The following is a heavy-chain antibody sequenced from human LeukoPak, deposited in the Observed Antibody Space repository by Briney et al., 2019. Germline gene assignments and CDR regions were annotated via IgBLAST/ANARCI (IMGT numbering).Heavy chain of an antibody. CDR2: INHSGST. D-gene: IGHD6-13*01. J-gene: IGHJ6*03. V-gene: IGHV4-39*07. CDR3: ASLRVGSSFGYQYYIDV. Sequence: SETLSLTCTVSGGSISGSSYYWGWIRQPPGKGLEWIGEINHSGSTNYNPSLKSRVTISVDTSKNQFSLKLSSVTAADTAVYYCASLRVGSSFGYQYYIDVWGKGTTVTVSS. CDR1: GGSISGSSYY.